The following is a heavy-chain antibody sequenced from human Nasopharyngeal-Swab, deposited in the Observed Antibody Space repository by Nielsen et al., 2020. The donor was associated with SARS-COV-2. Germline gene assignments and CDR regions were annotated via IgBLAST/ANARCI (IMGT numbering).Heavy chain of an antibody. Sequence: SVTVCKASGGTFSSYALRWVRQAPGPGLEWMGGIIPIFGTANYAQKFQGRVTITADKSTSTAYMELRSLRSDDTAVYYCARDISYYYDSSGYLAHWGQGTLVTVSS. CDR3: ARDISYYYDSSGYLAH. J-gene: IGHJ4*02. CDR2: IIPIFGTA. D-gene: IGHD3-22*01. V-gene: IGHV1-69*06. CDR1: GGTFSSYA.